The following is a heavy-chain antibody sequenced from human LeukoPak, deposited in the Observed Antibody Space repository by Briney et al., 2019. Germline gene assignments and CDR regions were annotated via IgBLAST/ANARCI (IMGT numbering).Heavy chain of an antibody. V-gene: IGHV4-39*07. J-gene: IGHJ4*02. Sequence: SETLSLTCSVSGGSISTNDYYWDWIRQPPGMGLEYIGSIYYSGSTYYNPSLKSRVTISVDTSKNQFSLKLSSVTAADTAVYYCVSLSIVGATPTWDYWGQGTLVTVSS. D-gene: IGHD1-26*01. CDR1: GGSISTNDYY. CDR2: IYYSGST. CDR3: VSLSIVGATPTWDY.